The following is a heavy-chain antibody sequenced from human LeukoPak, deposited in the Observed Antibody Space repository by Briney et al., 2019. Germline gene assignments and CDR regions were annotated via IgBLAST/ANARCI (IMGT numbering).Heavy chain of an antibody. J-gene: IGHJ4*02. V-gene: IGHV3-7*01. CDR1: GFTFSSDW. D-gene: IGHD6-19*01. CDR3: ARVSGTGAAFDY. CDR2: IKQDGSGK. Sequence: GGSLRLSCAAAGFTFSSDWRSWGSQAPGKGVEWVANIKQDGSGKYYVDSVKGRVTISRDNAKNSLYLQMNSLRAEDTAVYYCARVSGTGAAFDYWGQGTLVTVSS.